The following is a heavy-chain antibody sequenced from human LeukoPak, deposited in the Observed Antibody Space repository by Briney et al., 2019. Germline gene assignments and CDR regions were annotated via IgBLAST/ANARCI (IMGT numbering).Heavy chain of an antibody. V-gene: IGHV1-69*13. CDR2: IIPVFDTA. Sequence: SVKVSCKASGGTFSSYAISWVRQAPGQGLEWMGGIIPVFDTANYAQKFQGRVTITADESTSTAYMELSSLRSEDMAVYYCARGAKFRSYGSGTYYTSLPFDPWGQGTLVTVSS. CDR3: ARGAKFRSYGSGTYYTSLPFDP. J-gene: IGHJ5*02. D-gene: IGHD3-10*01. CDR1: GGTFSSYA.